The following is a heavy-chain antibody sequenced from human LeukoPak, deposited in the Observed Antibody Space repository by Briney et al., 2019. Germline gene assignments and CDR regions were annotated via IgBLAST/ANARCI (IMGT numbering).Heavy chain of an antibody. Sequence: PSETLSLTSTVYGGSISSNHWSWLRQPPGKGLEWIGYIYYSGSTNYNPSLKSRVTISVDTSKNQFSLKLSSVTAADTAVYYCAKHQVSVSGDIDYMDVWGKGTTVTVSS. CDR2: IYYSGST. V-gene: IGHV4-59*08. CDR3: AKHQVSVSGDIDYMDV. J-gene: IGHJ6*03. CDR1: GGSISSNH. D-gene: IGHD2-15*01.